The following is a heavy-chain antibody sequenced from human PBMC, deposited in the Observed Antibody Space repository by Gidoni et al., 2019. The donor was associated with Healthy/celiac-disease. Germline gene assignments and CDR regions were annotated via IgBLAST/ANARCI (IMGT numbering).Heavy chain of an antibody. V-gene: IGHV3-23*01. Sequence: EVQLLVSGGGLVQPGGFLLLSRATSCFTLSSYAMSWVRQAPGKGLEWVSAISGSGGSTYYADSVKGRFTISRDNSKNTLYLQMNSLRAEDTAVYYCAKDRGGARGVICFDYWGQGTLVTVSS. CDR3: AKDRGGARGVICFDY. CDR2: ISGSGGST. D-gene: IGHD3-10*01. CDR1: CFTLSSYA. J-gene: IGHJ4*02.